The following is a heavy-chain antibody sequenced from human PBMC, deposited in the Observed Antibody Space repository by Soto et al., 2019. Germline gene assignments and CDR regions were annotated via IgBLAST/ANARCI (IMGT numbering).Heavy chain of an antibody. CDR1: GFTFSSYG. D-gene: IGHD3-10*01. V-gene: IGHV3-30*03. CDR3: APWFGAFDY. CDR2: ISYDGSNK. J-gene: IGHJ4*02. Sequence: ESGGGVVQPGRSLRLSCAASGFTFSSYGMPWVRQAPGKGLEWVAVISYDGSNKYYADSVKGRFTISRDNSKNTLYLQMNSLRAEDTAVYYCAPWFGAFDYWGQGTLVTVSS.